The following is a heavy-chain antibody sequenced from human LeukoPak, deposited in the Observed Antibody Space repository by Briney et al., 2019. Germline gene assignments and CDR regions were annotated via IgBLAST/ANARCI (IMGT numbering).Heavy chain of an antibody. D-gene: IGHD4-23*01. V-gene: IGHV4-59*01. J-gene: IGHJ4*02. Sequence: PSEXLXXXXTVXGGSISSYYWXWIRQPPGKGRXWIGYIYYSGRNNYNASLTSRVTISVETTKNQCSLKLSSVPAADTAVYYCARALYGGNFYGYWGQGTLVTVSS. CDR1: GGSISSYY. CDR2: IYYSGRN. CDR3: ARALYGGNFYGY.